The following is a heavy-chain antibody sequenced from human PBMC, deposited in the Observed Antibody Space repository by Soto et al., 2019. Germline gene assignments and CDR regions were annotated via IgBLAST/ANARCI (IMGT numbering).Heavy chain of an antibody. CDR2: IYWDDDK. Sequence: QITLKESGPTLVKPTQTLTLTCTFSGFSLSTSGVGVGWIRQPPGKALEWLALIYWDDDKRYSPSLNSRLTSTKDTSKNQVVLTMTNMDPVDTATYYCAHSLITGTTWDPFDPWGQGTLVTVSS. V-gene: IGHV2-5*02. CDR3: AHSLITGTTWDPFDP. CDR1: GFSLSTSGVG. J-gene: IGHJ5*02. D-gene: IGHD1-7*01.